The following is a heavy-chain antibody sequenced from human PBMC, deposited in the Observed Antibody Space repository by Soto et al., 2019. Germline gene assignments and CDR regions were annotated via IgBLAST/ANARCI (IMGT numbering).Heavy chain of an antibody. Sequence: PGGSLRLSCAASGFTFSSYAMSWVRQAPGKGLEWVANIKQDGSEKNYVDSVKGRFTISRDNAKNSLYLQMNSLRAEDTAVYYCARAQTSGWYVSNWGQGTLVTVSS. CDR2: IKQDGSEK. CDR3: ARAQTSGWYVSN. J-gene: IGHJ4*02. D-gene: IGHD6-19*01. CDR1: GFTFSSYA. V-gene: IGHV3-7*01.